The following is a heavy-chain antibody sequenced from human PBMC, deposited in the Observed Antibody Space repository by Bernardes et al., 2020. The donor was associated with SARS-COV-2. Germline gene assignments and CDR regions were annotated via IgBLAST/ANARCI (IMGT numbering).Heavy chain of an antibody. CDR2: IYYSRSS. D-gene: IGHD6-19*01. V-gene: IGHV4-59*08. J-gene: IGHJ4*02. CDR1: GGSVSSSY. Sequence: SETLSLTCTVSGGSVSSSYWSWIRQPPGKGLEWIGYIYYSRSSNYNPSLKSRVTISVDTSKNQFSLKLSSVTAADTAVYYCARLIAVTGMSDYFDSWGQGTLVTVS. CDR3: ARLIAVTGMSDYFDS.